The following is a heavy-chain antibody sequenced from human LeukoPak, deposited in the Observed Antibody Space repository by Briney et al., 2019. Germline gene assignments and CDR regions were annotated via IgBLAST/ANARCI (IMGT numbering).Heavy chain of an antibody. CDR3: ARHQGYCSSTSCYTTGYYYYCMDV. Sequence: GGSLRLSCAASGFTFSSYSMNWVRQAPGKGLEWVSYISSSSSTIYYADSVKGRFTISRDNAKNSLYLQMNSLRAEDTAVYYCARHQGYCSSTSCYTTGYYYYCMDVWGKGTTVTVSS. V-gene: IGHV3-48*04. D-gene: IGHD2-2*02. CDR1: GFTFSSYS. J-gene: IGHJ6*03. CDR2: ISSSSSTI.